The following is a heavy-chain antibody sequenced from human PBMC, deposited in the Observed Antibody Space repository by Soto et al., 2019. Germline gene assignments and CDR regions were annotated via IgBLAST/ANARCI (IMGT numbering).Heavy chain of an antibody. J-gene: IGHJ4*02. CDR2: INPNSGGT. CDR1: GYTFTGYY. V-gene: IGHV1-2*04. D-gene: IGHD3-10*01. CDR3: ARGPHEYYGSGSSVYFDY. Sequence: ASVKVSCKASGYTFTGYYMHWVRQAPGQGLEWMGWINPNSGGTNYAQKFQGWVTMTRDTSISTAYMELSRLRSDDTAVYYCARGPHEYYGSGSSVYFDYWGQGTLVTVSS.